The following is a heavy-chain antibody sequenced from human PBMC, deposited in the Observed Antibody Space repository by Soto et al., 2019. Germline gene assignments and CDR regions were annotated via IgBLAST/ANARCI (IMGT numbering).Heavy chain of an antibody. CDR1: GGSISSYY. Sequence: SETLSLTCTVSGGSISSYYWSWIRQPPGKGLEWIGYIYYSGSTNYNPSLKSRVTISVDTSRNQFSLKLSSVTAADTAVYYCASKVGVVPAAMPEFPWAFDIWGQGTMVTVSS. V-gene: IGHV4-59*01. D-gene: IGHD2-2*01. J-gene: IGHJ3*02. CDR2: IYYSGST. CDR3: ASKVGVVPAAMPEFPWAFDI.